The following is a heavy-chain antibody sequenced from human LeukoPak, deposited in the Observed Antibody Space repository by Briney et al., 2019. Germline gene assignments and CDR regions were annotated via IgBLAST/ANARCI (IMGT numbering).Heavy chain of an antibody. V-gene: IGHV3-30-3*01. CDR2: ISYDGSNK. J-gene: IGHJ4*02. Sequence: PGGSLRLSCAASGFTFSSYAMHWVRQAPGKGLEWVAVISYDGSNKYYADSVKGRFTISRDNSKNTLYLQMNSLRAEDTAVYYCARDSGPYNWNPFDYWGQGTLVTVSS. D-gene: IGHD1-20*01. CDR1: GFTFSSYA. CDR3: ARDSGPYNWNPFDY.